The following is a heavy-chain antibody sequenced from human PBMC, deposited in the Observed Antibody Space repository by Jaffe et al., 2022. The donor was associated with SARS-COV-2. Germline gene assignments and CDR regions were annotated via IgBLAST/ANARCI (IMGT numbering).Heavy chain of an antibody. J-gene: IGHJ4*02. CDR3: ARGRMNIAVAGEDFDY. V-gene: IGHV3-13*01. CDR1: GFTFSSYD. Sequence: EVQLVESGGGLVQPGGSLRLSCAASGFTFSSYDMHWVRQATGKGLEWVSAIGTAGDTYYPGSVKGRFTISRENAKNSLYLQMNSLRAGDTAVYYCARGRMNIAVAGEDFDYWGQGTLVTVSS. D-gene: IGHD6-19*01. CDR2: IGTAGDT.